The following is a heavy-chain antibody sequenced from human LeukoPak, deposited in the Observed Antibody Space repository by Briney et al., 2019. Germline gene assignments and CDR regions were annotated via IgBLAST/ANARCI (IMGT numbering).Heavy chain of an antibody. V-gene: IGHV4-59*01. CDR1: GGSISSYY. J-gene: IGHJ5*02. Sequence: SETLSLTCTVSGGSISSYYWSWIRQPPGKGLEWIGYIYYSGSTNYNPSLKSRVTISVDTSKNQFSLKLSSVTAADTAVYYCARDTTSIGFDPWGQGTLVIVSS. CDR3: ARDTTSIGFDP. CDR2: IYYSGST. D-gene: IGHD1-26*01.